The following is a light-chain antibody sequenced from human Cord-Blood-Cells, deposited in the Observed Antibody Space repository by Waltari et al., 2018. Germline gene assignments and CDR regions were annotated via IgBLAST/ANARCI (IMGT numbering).Light chain of an antibody. CDR2: GAS. V-gene: IGKV3-15*01. J-gene: IGKJ2*01. CDR3: QQYNNWHLLEWDT. Sequence: EIVMTQSPATLSVCPGERATLSCRASQSVSSNLAWYQQKPRQAPRLLIYGASTRATGIPAMFSCSGSGAEFTLTISSLQSEDFAVYYCQQYNNWHLLEWDTVGQGTKLEIK. CDR1: QSVSSN.